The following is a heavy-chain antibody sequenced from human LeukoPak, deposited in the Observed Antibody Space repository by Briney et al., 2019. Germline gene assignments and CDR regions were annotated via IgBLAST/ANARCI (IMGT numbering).Heavy chain of an antibody. CDR1: GGTFSSYA. CDR2: IIPILGIA. Sequence: SVKVSCKASGGTFSSYAISWVRQAPGQGLEWMGRIIPILGIANYAQKFQGRVTITADKSTSTAYMELSSLRSEDTAVYYCAGDIPIAYTISQGFDPWGQGTLVTVSS. D-gene: IGHD6-13*01. J-gene: IGHJ5*02. V-gene: IGHV1-69*04. CDR3: AGDIPIAYTISQGFDP.